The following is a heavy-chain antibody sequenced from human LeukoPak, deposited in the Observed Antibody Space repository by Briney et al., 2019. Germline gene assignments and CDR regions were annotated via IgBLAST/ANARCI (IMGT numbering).Heavy chain of an antibody. V-gene: IGHV1-18*01. CDR1: GYTFTSYG. CDR3: ARGPGYSGYDLSSSYGMDV. D-gene: IGHD5-12*01. CDR2: ISAYNGNT. J-gene: IGHJ6*02. Sequence: ASVKVSCKASGYTFTSYGISWVRQAPGQGLEWMGWISAYNGNTNYAQKLQGRVTMTTDTSTSTAYMELRSLRSDDTAVYYCARGPGYSGYDLSSSYGMDVWGQGTTVTVSS.